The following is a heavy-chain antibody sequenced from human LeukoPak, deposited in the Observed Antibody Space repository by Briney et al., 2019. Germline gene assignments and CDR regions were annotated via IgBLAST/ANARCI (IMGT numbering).Heavy chain of an antibody. V-gene: IGHV4-39*01. CDR1: GGIISSSSYH. CDR3: ARHPPGGGYYIDY. CDR2: IYYSGST. Sequence: SETLCLTCTVSGGIISSSSYHWGWIRQPPGKGLEWIGSIYYSGSTYYNPSLKSRVTISVDTSKNQFSLKLSSVTAADTAVYYCARHPPGGGYYIDYWGQGTLVTVSS. J-gene: IGHJ4*02. D-gene: IGHD3-3*01.